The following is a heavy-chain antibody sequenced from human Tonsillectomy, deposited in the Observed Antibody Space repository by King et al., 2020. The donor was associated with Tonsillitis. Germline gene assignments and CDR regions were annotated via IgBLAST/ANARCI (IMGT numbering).Heavy chain of an antibody. V-gene: IGHV3-30*04. CDR1: GFTFSSFS. Sequence: VQLVESGGGVVQPGRSLRLSCAASGFTFSSFSMHWVRQAPGKGLEWVAVISYDENNKYYADSVKGRFTISRDNSKNTLYLQMNSLRADDTAVYYCARDYGDYAYDYWGQGTLVTVSS. CDR2: ISYDENNK. D-gene: IGHD4-17*01. J-gene: IGHJ4*02. CDR3: ARDYGDYAYDY.